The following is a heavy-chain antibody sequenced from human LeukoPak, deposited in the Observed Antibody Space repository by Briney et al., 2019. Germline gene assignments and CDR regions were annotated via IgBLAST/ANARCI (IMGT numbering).Heavy chain of an antibody. Sequence: SETLSLTCTVSGASIRSSFWNWIRQPPGRGLEWIGYLSMRGTTNYNPSLKSRVTISADTSENQFSLKLSSVTAADTAVYYCARLESATDPFDYWGQGTLVTVSS. J-gene: IGHJ4*02. D-gene: IGHD1-1*01. CDR3: ARLESATDPFDY. CDR1: GASIRSSF. CDR2: LSMRGTT. V-gene: IGHV4-59*01.